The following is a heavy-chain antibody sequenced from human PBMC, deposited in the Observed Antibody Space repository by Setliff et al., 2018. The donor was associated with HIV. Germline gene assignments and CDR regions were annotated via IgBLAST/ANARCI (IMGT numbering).Heavy chain of an antibody. CDR2: FYTSGST. CDR3: ARGLIQYTWDS. J-gene: IGHJ5*01. V-gene: IGHV4-4*08. CDR1: GGSISRYY. D-gene: IGHD2-2*02. Sequence: PSETLSLTCSVSGGSISRYYWSWIRQSPGKGLEWIAYFYTSGSTNYNPSLKSRVTISVDTSKNQFSLKLTSVTAADTAVYFCARGLIQYTWDSWGQGVLVTVSS.